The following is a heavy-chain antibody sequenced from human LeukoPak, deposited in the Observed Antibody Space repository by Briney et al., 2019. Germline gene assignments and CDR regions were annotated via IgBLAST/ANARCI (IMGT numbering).Heavy chain of an antibody. CDR1: GYSFTSYW. CDR2: IDPSDSYT. V-gene: IGHV5-10-1*01. J-gene: IGHJ4*02. D-gene: IGHD5-12*01. CDR3: ARLPTWDIVAPSERAVIDY. Sequence: GESLKISCKGSGYSFTSYWISWVRQMPGKGLEWMGRIDPSDSYTNYSPSFQGHVTISAGKSISTAYLQRSSLKASDTAMYYCARLPTWDIVAPSERAVIDYWGQGTLVTVSS.